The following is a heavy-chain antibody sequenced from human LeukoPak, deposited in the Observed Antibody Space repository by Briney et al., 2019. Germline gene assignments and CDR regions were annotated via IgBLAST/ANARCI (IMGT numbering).Heavy chain of an antibody. J-gene: IGHJ4*02. Sequence: PGGSLRLSCAASGFTFSSYSMNWVRQAPGKGLEWVSSISSSSSYIYYADSVKGRFTISRDNAKNSLYLQINSLGAEDTAVYYCARANFRSRDFDYWGQGTLVTVSS. V-gene: IGHV3-21*01. D-gene: IGHD1-7*01. CDR2: ISSSSSYI. CDR3: ARANFRSRDFDY. CDR1: GFTFSSYS.